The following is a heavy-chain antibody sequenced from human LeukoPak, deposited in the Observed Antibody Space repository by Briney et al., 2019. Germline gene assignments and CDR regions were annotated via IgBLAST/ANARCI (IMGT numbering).Heavy chain of an antibody. Sequence: SETLSLTCTVSGGSISYYYWSWIRQPPGKGLEWIGYIYYSGSTNYNPSLKSRVTISVDTSKNQFSLKLSSVTAADTAVYYCATGGNSGWFDPWGQGTLVTVSS. CDR2: IYYSGST. CDR3: ATGGNSGWFDP. D-gene: IGHD4-23*01. V-gene: IGHV4-59*08. J-gene: IGHJ5*02. CDR1: GGSISYYY.